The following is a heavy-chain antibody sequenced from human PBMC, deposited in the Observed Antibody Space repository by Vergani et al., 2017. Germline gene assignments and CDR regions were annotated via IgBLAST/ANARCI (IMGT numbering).Heavy chain of an antibody. V-gene: IGHV4-34*01. J-gene: IGHJ3*01. CDR1: GGSLSGYY. CDR3: AGRAERWETLLRDDFDV. Sequence: QVQLQQWGPGLLKPSETLSLTCAVYGGSLSGYYWSWIRLAPGKGLGWIGEINHSGTINYTPTLKSPFNVSIDTSRDRFSLKLRSVSAADTAVYLWAGRAERWETLLRDDFDVWGQGTFVTVSP. D-gene: IGHD1-26*01. CDR2: INHSGTI.